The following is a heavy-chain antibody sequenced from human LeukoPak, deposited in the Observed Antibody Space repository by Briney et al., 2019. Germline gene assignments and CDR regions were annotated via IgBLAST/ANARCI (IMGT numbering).Heavy chain of an antibody. Sequence: GGSLRLSCAASGFTFSDSWMPWVRQAPGKGPEWLSRTSKDGTDTVYADSAKGRLTASRDNAKNTVYLELTNLRPDDTALYYCARGGYSGSYYRFSWGRGTLVTVAS. CDR1: GFTFSDSW. J-gene: IGHJ4*02. D-gene: IGHD6-25*01. V-gene: IGHV3-74*01. CDR2: TSKDGTDT. CDR3: ARGGYSGSYYRFS.